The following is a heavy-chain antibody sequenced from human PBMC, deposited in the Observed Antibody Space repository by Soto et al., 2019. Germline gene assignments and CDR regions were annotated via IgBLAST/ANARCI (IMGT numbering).Heavy chain of an antibody. CDR1: GFTFSSYW. Sequence: GGSLRLSCAASGFTFSSYWMSWVRQAPGKGLEWVANIKQDGSEKYYVDSVKGRFTISRDNAKNSLYLQMNSLRAEDTAVYYCARDSGTYGVYYYGMDVWGQGTTVTVS. CDR3: ARDSGTYGVYYYGMDV. CDR2: IKQDGSEK. V-gene: IGHV3-7*03. D-gene: IGHD3-10*01. J-gene: IGHJ6*02.